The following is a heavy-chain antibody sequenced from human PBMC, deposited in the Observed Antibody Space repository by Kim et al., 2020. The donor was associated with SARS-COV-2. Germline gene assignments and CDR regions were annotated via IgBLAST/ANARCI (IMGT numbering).Heavy chain of an antibody. J-gene: IGHJ4*02. D-gene: IGHD6-13*01. CDR3: AKALSSSWRLHF. V-gene: IGHV3-23*01. Sequence: YYAESVKGRVTISRDNSKNTLYLQMNSLRAEDTAVYYCAKALSSSWRLHFWGQGTLVTVSS.